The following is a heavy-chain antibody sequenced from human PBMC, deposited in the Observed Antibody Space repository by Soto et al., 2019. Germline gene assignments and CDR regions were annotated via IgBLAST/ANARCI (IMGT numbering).Heavy chain of an antibody. Sequence: GASVEVSCKASGYTFWSYYMDWVRQAPGQGYEWMGIINPSGGGTTYAQKFQGRVTMTRDTSTSTVYMELSSLRSEDTAVYYCARYDFNGYYFDYWGQGTLVTVSS. CDR1: GYTFWSYY. V-gene: IGHV1-46*01. CDR3: ARYDFNGYYFDY. CDR2: INPSGGGT. D-gene: IGHD2-21*02. J-gene: IGHJ4*02.